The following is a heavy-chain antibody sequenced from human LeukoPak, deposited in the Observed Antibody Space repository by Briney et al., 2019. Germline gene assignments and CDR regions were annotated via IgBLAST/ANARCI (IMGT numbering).Heavy chain of an antibody. J-gene: IGHJ4*02. CDR2: IKQDGSEK. V-gene: IGHV3-7*01. CDR3: AAFWSGYSYFDY. CDR1: GFTFSRCG. Sequence: GGSLRRSCAASGFTFSRCGMDWVPQAPGKGLEWVANIKQDGSEKYYEDSVKGRFTISRDNAKNSLYLQMNSLRAEDTAVYYCAAFWSGYSYFDYWGQGTLVTVSS. D-gene: IGHD3-3*01.